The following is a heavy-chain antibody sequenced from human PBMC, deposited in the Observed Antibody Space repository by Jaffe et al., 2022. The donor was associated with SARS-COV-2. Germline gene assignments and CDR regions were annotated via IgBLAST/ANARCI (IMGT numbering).Heavy chain of an antibody. CDR1: GGSISSGDYY. CDR3: AILLEPNSSGRFGYFDY. V-gene: IGHV4-30-4*01. Sequence: QVQLQESGPGLVKPSQTLSLTCTVSGGSISSGDYYWSWIRQPPGKGLEWIGYIYYSGSTYYNPSLKSRVTISVDTSKNQFSLKLSSVTAADTAVYYCAILLEPNSSGRFGYFDYWGQGTLVTVSS. J-gene: IGHJ4*02. D-gene: IGHD6-19*01. CDR2: IYYSGST.